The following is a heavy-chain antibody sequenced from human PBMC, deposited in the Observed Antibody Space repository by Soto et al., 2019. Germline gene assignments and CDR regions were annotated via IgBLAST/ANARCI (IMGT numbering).Heavy chain of an antibody. CDR2: ITSDGKSK. Sequence: SLRLSCAASGFNFSNHWMHWVRQRPAEGLVWVSRITSDGKSKAYAEPVKGRFAISRDNAKNTLYLQMNGLTAEDTAVYYCARESGDWPLNWFDPWGQGTLVTVSS. CDR3: ARESGDWPLNWFDP. CDR1: GFNFSNHW. D-gene: IGHD2-21*02. J-gene: IGHJ5*02. V-gene: IGHV3-74*01.